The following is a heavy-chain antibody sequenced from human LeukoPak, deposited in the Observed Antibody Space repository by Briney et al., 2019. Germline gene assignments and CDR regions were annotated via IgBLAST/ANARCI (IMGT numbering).Heavy chain of an antibody. Sequence: SETLSLTCTVSGGSISSYYWSWIRQPAGKGLEWIGRIYTSGSTNYNPSLKSRVTMSVDTSKNQFSLKLSSVPAADTAVYYCASYSNFVSYNWFDPWGQGTLVTVSS. CDR2: IYTSGST. CDR1: GGSISSYY. CDR3: ASYSNFVSYNWFDP. J-gene: IGHJ5*02. V-gene: IGHV4-4*07. D-gene: IGHD4-11*01.